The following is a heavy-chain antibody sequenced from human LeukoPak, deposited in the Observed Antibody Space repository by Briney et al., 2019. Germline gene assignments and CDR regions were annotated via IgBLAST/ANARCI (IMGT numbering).Heavy chain of an antibody. CDR1: GGSISSYY. CDR2: IYTSGST. J-gene: IGHJ4*02. CDR3: ARALRRDGGLDYYGSGSSTVGFDY. V-gene: IGHV4-4*07. D-gene: IGHD3-10*01. Sequence: SETLSLTCTVSGGSISSYYWSWIRQPAGKGLEWIGRIYTSGSTYYNPSLKSRVTISVDTSKNQFSLKLSSVTAADTAVYYCARALRRDGGLDYYGSGSSTVGFDYWGQGTLVTVSS.